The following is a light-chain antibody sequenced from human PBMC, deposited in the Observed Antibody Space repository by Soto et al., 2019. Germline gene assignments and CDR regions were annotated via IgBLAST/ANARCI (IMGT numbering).Light chain of an antibody. V-gene: IGKV1-39*01. Sequence: DIQMTQSPSSLSASVGDRVTITCRASQGVSTYLIWYQQRQGRPPKLLIYAASNLLGVVPSRFSGSGSGTNFTLTINSLQPEDCATYYCQQSYRTPHTFVQGTKLETK. CDR2: AAS. CDR1: QGVSTY. CDR3: QQSYRTPHT. J-gene: IGKJ2*01.